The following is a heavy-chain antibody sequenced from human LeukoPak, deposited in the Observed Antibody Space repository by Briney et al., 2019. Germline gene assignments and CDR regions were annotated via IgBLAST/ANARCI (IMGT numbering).Heavy chain of an antibody. CDR3: AKDRAPGGCSSTGCRIR. CDR2: ISGSGGST. CDR1: GFTFSSYA. V-gene: IGHV3-23*01. Sequence: GGSLRLSCAASGFTFSSYAMSWVRQAPGKGLEWVSAISGSGGSTYYADSVKGRFTISRDNSKNALYLQMNSLRAEDTAVYYCAKDRAPGGCSSTGCRIRWGQGTLVTVSS. J-gene: IGHJ4*02. D-gene: IGHD2-2*01.